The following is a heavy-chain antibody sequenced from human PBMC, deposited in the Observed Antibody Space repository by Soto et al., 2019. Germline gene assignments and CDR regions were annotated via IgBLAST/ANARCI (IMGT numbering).Heavy chain of an antibody. CDR1: GFTFTRST. CDR3: APVWGSLG. Sequence: QMQLVQSGPEVKKPGTSVKVSCKASGFTFTRSTLQWVRQARGQGLEWIGWIDVGSGDTDYAQKFQERVTITRDMSTNTAYIELSCLTSEDTAFYYCAPVWGSLGWCKGTLVTVSS. J-gene: IGHJ4*02. CDR2: IDVGSGDT. V-gene: IGHV1-58*01. D-gene: IGHD3-16*01.